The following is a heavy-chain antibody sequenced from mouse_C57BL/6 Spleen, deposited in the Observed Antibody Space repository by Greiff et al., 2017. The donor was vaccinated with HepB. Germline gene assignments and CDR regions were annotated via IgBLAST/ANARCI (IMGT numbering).Heavy chain of an antibody. CDR2: IDPENGDT. CDR3: TIPHYGSSYSFAY. Sequence: EVQRVESGAELVRPGASVKLSCTASGFNIKDDYMHWVKQRPEQGLEGIGWIDPENGDTEYASKFQGKATITADTSSNTAYLQLSSLTSEDTAVYYCTIPHYGSSYSFAYWGQGTLVTVSA. V-gene: IGHV14-4*01. D-gene: IGHD1-1*01. CDR1: GFNIKDDY. J-gene: IGHJ3*01.